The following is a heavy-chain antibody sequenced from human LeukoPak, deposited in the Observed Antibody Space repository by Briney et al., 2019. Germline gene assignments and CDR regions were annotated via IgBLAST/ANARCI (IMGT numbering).Heavy chain of an antibody. CDR2: IYYSGNT. V-gene: IGHV4-39*01. J-gene: IGHJ4*02. CDR3: ARQTGSGLFILP. D-gene: IGHD3/OR15-3a*01. CDR1: GVSISSSNSY. Sequence: SETLSLTCTVSGVSISSSNSYWGWIRQPPGKGLEWIGSIYYSGNTYYNASLKSQVSISIDTSKNRFSLKLTSVTAADTAVYYRARQTGSGLFILPGGQGTLVTVSS.